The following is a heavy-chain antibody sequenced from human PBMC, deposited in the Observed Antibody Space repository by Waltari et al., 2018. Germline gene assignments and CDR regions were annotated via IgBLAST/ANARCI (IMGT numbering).Heavy chain of an antibody. Sequence: QVQLVESGGGVVQPGRSLRLSCAASGFTFSSYAMHWVRQAPGKGLEWVAVISYDGSNKYYADSVKGRFTISRDNSKNTLYLQMNSLRADDTAVYYCASTTSSSSDPDYWGQGTLVTVSS. CDR3: ASTTSSSSDPDY. CDR1: GFTFSSYA. D-gene: IGHD6-6*01. V-gene: IGHV3-30-3*01. CDR2: ISYDGSNK. J-gene: IGHJ4*02.